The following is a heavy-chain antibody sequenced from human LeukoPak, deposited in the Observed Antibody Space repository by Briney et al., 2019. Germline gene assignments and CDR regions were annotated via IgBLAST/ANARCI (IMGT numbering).Heavy chain of an antibody. CDR1: GYTFISYD. D-gene: IGHD3-22*01. J-gene: IGHJ6*03. CDR3: ARGVPGDRGWLLDYCYYYYMDV. V-gene: IGHV1-8*01. Sequence: ASVKVSCKASGYTFISYDINWVRQATGQGLEWMGWMNPNSGNTGYAQKFQGRVTMTRNTSISTAYMELSSLRSEDTAVYYCARGVPGDRGWLLDYCYYYYMDVWGKGTTVTVSS. CDR2: MNPNSGNT.